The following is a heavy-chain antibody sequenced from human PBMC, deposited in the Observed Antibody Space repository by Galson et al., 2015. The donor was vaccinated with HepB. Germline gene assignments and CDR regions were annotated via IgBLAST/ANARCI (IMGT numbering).Heavy chain of an antibody. CDR1: GYSFPNYW. Sequence: QSGAEVKMPGESLRISCKASGYSFPNYWIAWVRQSPGKGLEWMGTIHPGDSDSAYWPSLQGHVSISADKSSRSAYLQWSDLEASDTAIYFCARGARPRAGVMDAVDSWGQGTMVTVSS. J-gene: IGHJ3*02. CDR2: IHPGDSDS. V-gene: IGHV5-51*01. CDR3: ARGARPRAGVMDAVDS. D-gene: IGHD2-21*01.